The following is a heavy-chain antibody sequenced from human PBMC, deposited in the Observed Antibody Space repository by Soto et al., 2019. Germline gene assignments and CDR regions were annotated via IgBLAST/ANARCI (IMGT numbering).Heavy chain of an antibody. CDR3: ARDQSHYYDSRGPMDV. V-gene: IGHV3-74*01. J-gene: IGHJ6*02. Sequence: EVQLVESGGGFVQPGGSLRLSCAASGFTFSSYWMHWVRQAPGKGLVWVSRLKSDGSSTSYADSVKGRFTISRDNAKNTLDLQMNSLSAEDTAVYYCARDQSHYYDSRGPMDVWGQGTTVTGS. CDR2: LKSDGSST. D-gene: IGHD3-22*01. CDR1: GFTFSSYW.